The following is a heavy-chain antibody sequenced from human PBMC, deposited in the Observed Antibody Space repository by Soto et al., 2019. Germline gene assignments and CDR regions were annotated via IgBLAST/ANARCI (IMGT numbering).Heavy chain of an antibody. Sequence: EVQLVESGGGRVKPGGSLRLSCAASGFTFSSYSINWVRQAPGKGLEWVSSISSSSSYIYYADSVKGRFTISRDNAKNSLKLQMNSLRAEDTAVYYCARMQLGYDAFDIWGQGTMVTFSS. J-gene: IGHJ3*02. CDR1: GFTFSSYS. CDR2: ISSSSSYI. V-gene: IGHV3-21*01. D-gene: IGHD6-6*01. CDR3: ARMQLGYDAFDI.